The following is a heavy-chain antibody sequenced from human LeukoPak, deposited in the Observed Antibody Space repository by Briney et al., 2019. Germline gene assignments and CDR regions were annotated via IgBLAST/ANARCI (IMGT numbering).Heavy chain of an antibody. D-gene: IGHD3-22*01. CDR3: ARVQSSGYYPGLDY. CDR2: ISGYNGNT. V-gene: IGHV1-18*01. J-gene: IGHJ4*02. Sequence: ASVSVSCKASGYTFTSYGMSWVRQAPGQGLEWMGWISGYNGNTNYAQKVQGRVTMTTHTSTSTAYMELRSLRSDDTAVYYCARVQSSGYYPGLDYWGQGTLVTVSS. CDR1: GYTFTSYG.